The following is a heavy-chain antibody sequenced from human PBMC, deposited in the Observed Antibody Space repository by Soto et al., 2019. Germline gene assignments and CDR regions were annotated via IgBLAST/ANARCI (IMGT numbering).Heavy chain of an antibody. J-gene: IGHJ5*02. CDR2: IWYDGSNK. CDR3: ARDQYDFWSGYYHNWFDP. Sequence: QVQLVESGGGVVQPGRSLRLSCAASGFTFSSYGMHWVRQAPGKGLEWVAVIWYDGSNKYYADSVKGRFTISRDNXKXTXXLQLNSLRAEDTAVYYCARDQYDFWSGYYHNWFDPWGQGTLVTVSS. CDR1: GFTFSSYG. D-gene: IGHD3-3*01. V-gene: IGHV3-33*01.